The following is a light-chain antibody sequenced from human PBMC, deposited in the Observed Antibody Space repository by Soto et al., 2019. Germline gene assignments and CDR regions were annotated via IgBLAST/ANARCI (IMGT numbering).Light chain of an antibody. CDR3: QQYGSSPPYT. Sequence: EIVLTQSPGTLSLSPGERATLSCRASQSVSSSYLAWYQQKPGQAPRLLIYGASSRATGIPDRFSGSGSGTDFTLTISRLEPEDFAVYYCQQYGSSPPYTFGPGTKEHI. J-gene: IGKJ3*01. CDR2: GAS. V-gene: IGKV3-20*01. CDR1: QSVSSSY.